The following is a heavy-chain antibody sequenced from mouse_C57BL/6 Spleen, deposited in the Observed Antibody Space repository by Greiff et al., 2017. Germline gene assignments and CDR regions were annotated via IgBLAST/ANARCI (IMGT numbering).Heavy chain of an antibody. J-gene: IGHJ4*01. V-gene: IGHV5-6*01. Sequence: EVQGVESGGDLVKPGGSLTLSCAASGFTFSSYGMSWVRQTPDKRLEWVATISSGGSYTYYPDSVKGRFTITRDNAKNTLYLQMSSLKSEDTAMYYCARRGYALYYAMDYWGQGTSVTVSS. CDR1: GFTFSSYG. CDR2: ISSGGSYT. CDR3: ARRGYALYYAMDY. D-gene: IGHD3-1*01.